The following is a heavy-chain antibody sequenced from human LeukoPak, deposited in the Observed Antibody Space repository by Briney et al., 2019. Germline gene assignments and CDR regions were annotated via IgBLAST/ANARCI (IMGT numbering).Heavy chain of an antibody. Sequence: GGSLRLSCAASGFTFSDYYMSWIRQAPGKGLEWVSYISSSGSTIYYADSVKGRFTISRDNAKNSLYLQMNSLRAEDTALYYRARGTYYYDNSGYYYFDYWGQGTLVTVSS. CDR3: ARGTYYYDNSGYYYFDY. V-gene: IGHV3-11*01. J-gene: IGHJ4*02. CDR2: ISSSGSTI. D-gene: IGHD3-22*01. CDR1: GFTFSDYY.